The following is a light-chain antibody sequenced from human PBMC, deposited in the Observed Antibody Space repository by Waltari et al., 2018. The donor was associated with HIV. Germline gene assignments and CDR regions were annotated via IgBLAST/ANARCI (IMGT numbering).Light chain of an antibody. Sequence: DIPLTQSPSFVSASVRDRVPITCRASQDIKNYLAWYQQKPGKAPNLLIYAASTLRSGVPSRFSGRGSGTEFTLTISSLQPEDFATYYCQQLHPYPITFGQGTRLEIK. CDR2: AAS. J-gene: IGKJ5*01. CDR3: QQLHPYPIT. V-gene: IGKV1-9*01. CDR1: QDIKNY.